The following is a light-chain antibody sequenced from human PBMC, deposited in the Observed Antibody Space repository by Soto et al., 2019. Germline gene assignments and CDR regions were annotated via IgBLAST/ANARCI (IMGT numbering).Light chain of an antibody. J-gene: IGLJ1*01. Sequence: QSALTQPRSVSGSPGQSVTISCTGTNSDVGGYKYVSWYQQYPGKAPKLMIYDVSKRPSGVPDRFSGSKSGNTASLTISGLQAEDEADYFCCSYAGIYSYVFGTGTKLTVL. CDR2: DVS. CDR1: NSDVGGYKY. CDR3: CSYAGIYSYV. V-gene: IGLV2-11*01.